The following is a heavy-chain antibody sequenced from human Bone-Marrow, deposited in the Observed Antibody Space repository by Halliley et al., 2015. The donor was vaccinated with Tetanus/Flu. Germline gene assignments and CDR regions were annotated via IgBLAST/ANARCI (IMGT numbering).Heavy chain of an antibody. Sequence: SLRLSCVASGFTFSDFAMSWVRQAPEKGLQWVSTISRRGDNTYYADSVKGRFTISRDNSKNTLYLQLNSLRPEDTAVYMCATDYGDYFRWFDPWGQGTLVTVSS. CDR2: ISRRGDNT. V-gene: IGHV3-23*01. CDR3: ATDYGDYFRWFDP. D-gene: IGHD4-17*01. J-gene: IGHJ5*02. CDR1: GFTFSDFA.